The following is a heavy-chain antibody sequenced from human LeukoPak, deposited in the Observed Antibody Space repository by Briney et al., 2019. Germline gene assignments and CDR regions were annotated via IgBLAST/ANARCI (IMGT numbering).Heavy chain of an antibody. CDR1: GFIFSGSA. CDR3: ARVAGYFGPYGMDV. D-gene: IGHD2/OR15-2a*01. J-gene: IGHJ6*04. V-gene: IGHV3-73*01. CDR2: ITSKANSYAT. Sequence: GGSLRLSCAASGFIFSGSAMHWVRQASGKGLEWVGRITSKANSYATAYAASVKGRITISRDDSKYTAYLQMSSLKTEDTAVYYCARVAGYFGPYGMDVWGKGSTVTVSS.